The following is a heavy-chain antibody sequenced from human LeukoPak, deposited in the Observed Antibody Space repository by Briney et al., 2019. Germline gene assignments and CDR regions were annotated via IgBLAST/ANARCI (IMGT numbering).Heavy chain of an antibody. J-gene: IGHJ4*02. Sequence: GGSLRLSCAASGFTFSSYAMPWVRQAPGKGLEWVAVISYDGSNKYYADSVKGRFTISRDNSKNTLYLQMNSLRAEDTAVYYCAREFEYSSSWYEDWGQGTLVTVSS. CDR2: ISYDGSNK. CDR3: AREFEYSSSWYED. V-gene: IGHV3-30-3*01. CDR1: GFTFSSYA. D-gene: IGHD6-13*01.